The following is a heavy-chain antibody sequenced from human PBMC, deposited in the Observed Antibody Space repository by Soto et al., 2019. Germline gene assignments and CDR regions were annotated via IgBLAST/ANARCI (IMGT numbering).Heavy chain of an antibody. Sequence: QLQLQESGPGLVKPSETLSLTCTVSGGSISSGIYYWGWIRQPPGKGLEYIASMYYSGITYYNPSLKSRATISVDTSKTQISLKLRSVTAAATAVYYGARQDGQTTVTTVRVWFDPWGQGTLVTVSS. CDR1: GGSISSGIYY. D-gene: IGHD4-17*01. J-gene: IGHJ5*02. V-gene: IGHV4-39*01. CDR3: ARQDGQTTVTTVRVWFDP. CDR2: MYYSGIT.